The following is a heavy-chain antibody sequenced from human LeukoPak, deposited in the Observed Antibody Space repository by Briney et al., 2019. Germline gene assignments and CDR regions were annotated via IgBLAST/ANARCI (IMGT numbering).Heavy chain of an antibody. J-gene: IGHJ4*02. CDR3: ARSKDILTGYCFDY. D-gene: IGHD3-9*01. CDR1: GGSISSGSYY. CDR2: IYTSGST. Sequence: SETLSLTCTVSGGSISSGSYYWSWIRQPAGKGLEYIGHIYTSGSTNYNPSLKSRVTISVDTSKKQFSLKLSSVTAADTAVYYCARSKDILTGYCFDYWGQGTLVTVSS. V-gene: IGHV4-61*09.